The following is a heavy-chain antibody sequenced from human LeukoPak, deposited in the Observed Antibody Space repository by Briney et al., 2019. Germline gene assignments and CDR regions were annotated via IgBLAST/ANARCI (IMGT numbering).Heavy chain of an antibody. Sequence: TGGSLRLSCTASGFSFSGHWVHWARQLPGKGLVWVSRISPTGSTTSYADSVKGRFTVSRDNAKNTLYLQVNNLRAEDTAVHYCARGPNSNWSGLDFWGQGTLLTVSS. CDR1: GFSFSGHW. CDR2: ISPTGSTT. J-gene: IGHJ4*02. V-gene: IGHV3-74*01. D-gene: IGHD6-6*01. CDR3: ARGPNSNWSGLDF.